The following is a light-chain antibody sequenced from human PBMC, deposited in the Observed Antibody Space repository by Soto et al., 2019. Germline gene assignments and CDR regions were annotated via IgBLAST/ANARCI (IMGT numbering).Light chain of an antibody. V-gene: IGKV3-20*01. CDR3: HHYANSPQA. CDR2: GAF. CDR1: QSVGNNY. Sequence: EIVLTQSPGTLSLSPGERATLSCRASQSVGNNYLARYQQKPGQAPRRLTYGAFRRATGISDRFIGSGSWTDFTRTISRLEPEDFAVYYCHHYANSPQAFGQGTRLEIK. J-gene: IGKJ5*01.